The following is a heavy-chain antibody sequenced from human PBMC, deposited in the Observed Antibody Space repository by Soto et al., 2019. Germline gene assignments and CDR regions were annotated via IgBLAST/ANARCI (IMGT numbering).Heavy chain of an antibody. V-gene: IGHV3-48*02. Sequence: GGSLRLSCAASGFTFSSYSMNWVRQAPGKGLEWVSYISSSSSTIYYADSVKGRFTISRDNAKNSLYLQMNSLRDEDTAVYYCARVGGIYSNYPHYYYYYGMDVWGQGTTVTVSS. CDR3: ARVGGIYSNYPHYYYYYGMDV. CDR1: GFTFSSYS. CDR2: ISSSSSTI. J-gene: IGHJ6*02. D-gene: IGHD4-4*01.